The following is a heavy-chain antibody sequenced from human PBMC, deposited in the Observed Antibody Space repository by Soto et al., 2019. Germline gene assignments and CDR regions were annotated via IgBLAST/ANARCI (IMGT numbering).Heavy chain of an antibody. CDR3: TTPPDYYGSGSYYSAYYYYGMDV. CDR2: IKSKTDGGTT. D-gene: IGHD3-10*01. V-gene: IGHV3-15*01. J-gene: IGHJ6*02. Sequence: GGSLRLSCAASGFTFSNAWMSWVRQAPGKGLEWVGRIKSKTDGGTTDYAAPVKGRFTISRDDSKNTLYLQMNSLKTEDTAVYYCTTPPDYYGSGSYYSAYYYYGMDVWGQGTTVTVSS. CDR1: GFTFSNAW.